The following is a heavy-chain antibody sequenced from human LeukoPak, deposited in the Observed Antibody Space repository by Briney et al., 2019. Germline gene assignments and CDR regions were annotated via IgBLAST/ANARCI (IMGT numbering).Heavy chain of an antibody. CDR2: ISGSGGST. D-gene: IGHD3-22*01. CDR3: AKDAYYYDSSSYYTFPDY. V-gene: IGHV3-23*01. J-gene: IGHJ4*02. Sequence: PGGSLRLSCAAPGFTFSSYAMSWVRQAPGKGLEWVSAISGSGGSTYYADSVKGRFTISRDNSKNTLYLQMSSLRAEDTAVYYCAKDAYYYDSSSYYTFPDYWGQGTLVTVSS. CDR1: GFTFSSYA.